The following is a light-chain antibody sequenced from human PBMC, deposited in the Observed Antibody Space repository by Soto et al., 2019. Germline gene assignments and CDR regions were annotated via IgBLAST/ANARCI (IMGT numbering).Light chain of an antibody. CDR3: MQALQSPYT. Sequence: DIVMTQSPLSLPVTPGEPASISCRSSQSLLQNNGNSYLDWYLQKPGQSPHLLIYLGSNRASGVPDRFSGSGSGTDFTLKISRVEAEDVGVYYCMQALQSPYTFGQGTKLEIK. J-gene: IGKJ2*01. CDR1: QSLLQNNGNSY. V-gene: IGKV2-28*01. CDR2: LGS.